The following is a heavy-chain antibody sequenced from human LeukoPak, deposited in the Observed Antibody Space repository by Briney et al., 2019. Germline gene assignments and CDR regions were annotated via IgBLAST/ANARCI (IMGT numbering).Heavy chain of an antibody. J-gene: IGHJ4*02. D-gene: IGHD3-22*01. Sequence: NPGGSLRLSCAASGFTFSSYAMHWVRQAPGKGLEWVAVISYDGSNKYYADSVKGRFTISRDNSKNTLYLQMNSLRAEDTAVYYCARAFGLSYYDSSGYYSWWGQGTLVTVSS. CDR2: ISYDGSNK. CDR1: GFTFSSYA. CDR3: ARAFGLSYYDSSGYYSW. V-gene: IGHV3-30*04.